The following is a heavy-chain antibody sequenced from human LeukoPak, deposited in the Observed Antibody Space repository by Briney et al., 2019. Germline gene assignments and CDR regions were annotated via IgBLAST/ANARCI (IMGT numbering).Heavy chain of an antibody. CDR3: ARDADSGSYFTYYYYYMDV. CDR2: INWNGGST. V-gene: IGHV3-20*04. D-gene: IGHD1-26*01. CDR1: GFTFDDYG. J-gene: IGHJ6*03. Sequence: GGSLRLSCAASGFTFDDYGMSWVRQAPGKGLEWVSGINWNGGSTGYADSVKGRFTISRDNAKNSLYLQMNSLRAEDTALYYCARDADSGSYFTYYYYYMDVWGKGTTVTVSS.